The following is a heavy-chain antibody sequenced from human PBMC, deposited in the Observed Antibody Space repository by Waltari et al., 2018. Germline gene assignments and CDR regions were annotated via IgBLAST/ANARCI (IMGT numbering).Heavy chain of an antibody. V-gene: IGHV3-23*01. J-gene: IGHJ4*02. CDR3: AKNWRDQNPCYDY. D-gene: IGHD2-21*01. CDR1: GFTFSTNA. Sequence: EVQLLESGGGLVQPGGSLRLSCAASGFTFSTNAMTWVRQAPGKGLEWVSAISGSSGSKYYADSVKGRFSVSRDNSKNTLYLQMNNLRAEDTALYYCAKNWRDQNPCYDYWGQGTLVTVSS. CDR2: ISGSSGSK.